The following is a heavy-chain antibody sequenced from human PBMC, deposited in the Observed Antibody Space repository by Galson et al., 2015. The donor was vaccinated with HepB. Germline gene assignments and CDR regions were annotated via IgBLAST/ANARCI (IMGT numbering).Heavy chain of an antibody. D-gene: IGHD3-22*01. J-gene: IGHJ2*01. V-gene: IGHV5-51*01. Sequence: QSGAEVKKPGESLKISCKGSGYSFTSYWIGWVRQMPGKGLEWMGIIYPGDSDTRYSPSFQGQVTISADKSISTAYLQWSSLKASDTATYYCATHYYDSSGYYSWYFDLWGRGTLVTVSS. CDR1: GYSFTSYW. CDR3: ATHYYDSSGYYSWYFDL. CDR2: IYPGDSDT.